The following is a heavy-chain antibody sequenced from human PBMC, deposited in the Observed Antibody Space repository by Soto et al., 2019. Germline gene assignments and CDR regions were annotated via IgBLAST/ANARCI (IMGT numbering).Heavy chain of an antibody. CDR3: ARDVAVESGDFFAY. Sequence: GGSLRLSCTACGFTFSSYGMGSVRQAPGKGLQCVTTSRGDGGKTHYTDSMRGRFSISRDNSKNTVYLQMDSLRAEDTAMYFCARDVAVESGDFFAYWGQGTQVTVSS. V-gene: IGHV3-23*01. J-gene: IGHJ4*02. CDR2: SRGDGGKT. D-gene: IGHD2-15*01. CDR1: GFTFSSYG.